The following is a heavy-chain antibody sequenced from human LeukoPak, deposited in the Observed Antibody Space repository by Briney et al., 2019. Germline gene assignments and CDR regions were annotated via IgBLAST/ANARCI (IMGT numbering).Heavy chain of an antibody. J-gene: IGHJ4*02. CDR2: ISYDGSNK. D-gene: IGHD3-22*01. CDR1: GFTFSSYG. CDR3: ANDILAVVDEKDLNYFDY. Sequence: PGGSLRLSCAASGFTFSSYGMHWVRQAPGKGLEWVAVISYDGSNKYYADSVKGRFTISRDNSKNTLYLQMNSLRAEDTAVYYCANDILAVVDEKDLNYFDYWGQGTLVTVSS. V-gene: IGHV3-30*18.